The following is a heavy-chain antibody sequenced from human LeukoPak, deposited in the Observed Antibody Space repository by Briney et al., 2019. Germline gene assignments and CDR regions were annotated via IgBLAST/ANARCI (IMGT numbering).Heavy chain of an antibody. Sequence: GGSLRLSCAASGFTFSSYAMSWVRQAPGKGLEWVSAISGSGGSTYYADSVKGRFTISRDSSKNTLYLQMNSLRAEDTAVYYCAKVGGSGSSWYGVIDYWGQGTLVTVSS. CDR2: ISGSGGST. D-gene: IGHD6-13*01. V-gene: IGHV3-23*01. J-gene: IGHJ4*02. CDR3: AKVGGSGSSWYGVIDY. CDR1: GFTFSSYA.